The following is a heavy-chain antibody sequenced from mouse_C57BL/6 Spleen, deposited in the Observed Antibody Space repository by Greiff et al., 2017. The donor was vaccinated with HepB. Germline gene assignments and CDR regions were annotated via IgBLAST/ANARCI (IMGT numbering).Heavy chain of an antibody. Sequence: QVQLQQSDAELVKPGASVKISCKVSGYTFTDHTIHWMKQRPEQGLEWIGYIYPRDGSTKYNEKFKGKATLTADKSSSTAYMQLNSLTSEDSAVYFFARGYYSNYECVWFAYWGQGTLVTVSA. CDR3: ARGYYSNYECVWFAY. J-gene: IGHJ3*01. V-gene: IGHV1-78*01. D-gene: IGHD2-5*01. CDR2: IYPRDGST. CDR1: GYTFTDHT.